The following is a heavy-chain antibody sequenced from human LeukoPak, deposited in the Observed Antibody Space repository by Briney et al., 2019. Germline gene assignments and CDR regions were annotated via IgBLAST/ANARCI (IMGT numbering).Heavy chain of an antibody. V-gene: IGHV3-21*01. CDR3: ARDSDFDSSGYYPYYYYYYKMDV. D-gene: IGHD3-22*01. CDR2: ISSSSSYI. J-gene: IGHJ6*02. CDR1: GFTFSSYS. Sequence: GGSLRLSCAASGFTFSSYSMNWVRQAPGKGLEWVSSISSSSSYIYCADSVKGRFTISRVNAKNSLFLQMNSLRAEDTAVYYCARDSDFDSSGYYPYYYYYYKMDVWGQGTTVTVSS.